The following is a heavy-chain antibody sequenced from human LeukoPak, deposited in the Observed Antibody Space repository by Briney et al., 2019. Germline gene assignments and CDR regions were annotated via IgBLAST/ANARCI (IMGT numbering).Heavy chain of an antibody. CDR3: AKGALRFLEWSPPPNWFDP. CDR2: IYSGGST. Sequence: GGSLRLSCAASGFTVSSNYMSWVRQAPGKGLEWVSVIYSGGSTYYADSVKGRFTISRDNSKNTLYLQMNSLRAEDTAVYYCAKGALRFLEWSPPPNWFDPWGQGTLVTVSS. V-gene: IGHV3-53*05. D-gene: IGHD3-3*01. CDR1: GFTVSSNY. J-gene: IGHJ5*02.